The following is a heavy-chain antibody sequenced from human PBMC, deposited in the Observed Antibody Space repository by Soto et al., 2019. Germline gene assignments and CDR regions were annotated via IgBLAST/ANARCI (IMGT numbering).Heavy chain of an antibody. CDR2: IYYSGST. V-gene: IGHV4-39*01. Sequence: SETLSLTCTVSGGSISSSSYYWGWIRQPPGKGLEWIGSIYYSGSTYYNPSLKSRVTISVDTSKNQFSLKLSSVTAADTAVYYCARAGSGYYVYFDYWGQGTLVTVSS. D-gene: IGHD3-22*01. CDR1: GGSISSSSYY. J-gene: IGHJ4*02. CDR3: ARAGSGYYVYFDY.